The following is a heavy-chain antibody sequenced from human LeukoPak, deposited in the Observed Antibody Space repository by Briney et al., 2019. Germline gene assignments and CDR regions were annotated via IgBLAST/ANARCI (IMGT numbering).Heavy chain of an antibody. Sequence: ASVKVSCKASGYTFTGYYMHWVRRAPGQGLEWMGRINPNSGGTNYAQKFQGRVTMTRDTSISTAYMELSRLRSDDTAVYYCARDSPGDDYVWGSYRYYFDYWGQGTLVTVSS. CDR2: INPNSGGT. V-gene: IGHV1-2*06. CDR1: GYTFTGYY. J-gene: IGHJ4*02. CDR3: ARDSPGDDYVWGSYRYYFDY. D-gene: IGHD3-16*01.